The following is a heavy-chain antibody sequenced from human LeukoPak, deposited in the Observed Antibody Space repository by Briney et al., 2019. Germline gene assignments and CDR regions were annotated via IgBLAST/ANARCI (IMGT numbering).Heavy chain of an antibody. D-gene: IGHD3-10*01. CDR3: AKDRYYGSGTSDFDY. V-gene: IGHV3-23*01. CDR2: IYRGGGDT. CDR1: GFTVSSDY. Sequence: PGGSLRLSCAASGFTVSSDYMTWVRQAPGKGLEWVSTIYRGGGDTYYADSVKGRFTVSRDDAKNTLYLQINSLRAEDTALYYCAKDRYYGSGTSDFDYWGQGTLATVSS. J-gene: IGHJ4*02.